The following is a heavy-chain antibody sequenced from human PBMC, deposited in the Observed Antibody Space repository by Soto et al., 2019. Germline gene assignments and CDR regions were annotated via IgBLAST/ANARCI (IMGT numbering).Heavy chain of an antibody. Sequence: QPGGSLRLSCAASGFDFRSYGIHWVRQAPGKGLEWVAAASYDGRETFYADSAKGRFTVSKEISKNTAFLQMNALRHEDTAVYFCARDSGWPILNFDNWGQGTPVTVSS. V-gene: IGHV3-30*03. D-gene: IGHD3-10*01. CDR3: ARDSGWPILNFDN. J-gene: IGHJ4*02. CDR1: GFDFRSYG. CDR2: ASYDGRET.